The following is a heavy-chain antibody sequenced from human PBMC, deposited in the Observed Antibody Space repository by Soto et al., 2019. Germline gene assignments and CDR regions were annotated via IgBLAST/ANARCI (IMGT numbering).Heavy chain of an antibody. CDR1: GFTFGDYA. J-gene: IGHJ4*02. CDR3: TRSYCSGGSCYYFDY. V-gene: IGHV3-49*03. D-gene: IGHD2-15*01. Sequence: PGGSLRLSCTASGFTFGDYAMSWFRQAPGKGLEWVGFIRSKAYGGTTEYAASVKGRFTISRDDSKSIAYLQMNSLKTEDTAVYYCTRSYCSGGSCYYFDYWGQGTLVTVSS. CDR2: IRSKAYGGTT.